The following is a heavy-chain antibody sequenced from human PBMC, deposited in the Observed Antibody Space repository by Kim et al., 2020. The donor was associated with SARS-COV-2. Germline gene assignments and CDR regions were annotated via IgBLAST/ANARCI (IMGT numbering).Heavy chain of an antibody. CDR1: GFTFNNYW. V-gene: IGHV3-74*01. CDR2: INGDGTTI. J-gene: IGHJ4*02. Sequence: GGSLRLSCAASGFTFNNYWMHWVRQAPGKGLVWVSRINGDGTTISYADSVKGRFTISRDNAKNTLFLQMDSLRVEDTALYYCVRRYYDSSGYYYFDNWGQGTPVTVSP. D-gene: IGHD3-22*01. CDR3: VRRYYDSSGYYYFDN.